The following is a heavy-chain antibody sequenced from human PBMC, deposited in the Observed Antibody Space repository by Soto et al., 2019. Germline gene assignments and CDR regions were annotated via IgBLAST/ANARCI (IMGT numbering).Heavy chain of an antibody. V-gene: IGHV6-1*01. Sequence: SQTLSLTCAISGDSVSSNSAAWNWIRQSPSRGLEWLGRTYYRSKWYNDYAVSVKSRITINPDTSKNQFSLQLNSATPEDTAVYYCARDPAQWVAAAGHFDYWGQGTLVTVYS. CDR3: ARDPAQWVAAAGHFDY. J-gene: IGHJ4*02. D-gene: IGHD6-13*01. CDR1: GDSVSSNSAA. CDR2: TYYRSKWYN.